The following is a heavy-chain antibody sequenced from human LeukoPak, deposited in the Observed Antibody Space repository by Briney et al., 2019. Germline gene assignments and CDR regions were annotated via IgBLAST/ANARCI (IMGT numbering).Heavy chain of an antibody. V-gene: IGHV4-59*12. CDR2: IYYSGST. D-gene: IGHD6-13*01. CDR3: ARESGHSSSWYDY. J-gene: IGHJ4*02. Sequence: SETQSLTCTVSGGSLSSYYWSWIRQPPGKGLEWIGYIYYSGSTNYNPSLKSRVTISVDASKNQFSLKLSSVTAADTAVYYCARESGHSSSWYDYWGQGTLVTVSS. CDR1: GGSLSSYY.